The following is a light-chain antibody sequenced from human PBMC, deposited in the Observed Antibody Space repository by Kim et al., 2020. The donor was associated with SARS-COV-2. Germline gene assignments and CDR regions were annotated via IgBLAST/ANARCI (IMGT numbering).Light chain of an antibody. CDR3: NSRDNSGTHWV. CDR1: SLRTNV. CDR2: GNN. V-gene: IGLV3-19*01. J-gene: IGLJ3*02. Sequence: ALGQTVRITCQGDSLRTNVASWYQQKPGQAPVLVNYGNNNRPSGIPDRFSGSSSGNTASLTITGAQAEDEADYYCNSRDNSGTHWVFGGGTQLTVL.